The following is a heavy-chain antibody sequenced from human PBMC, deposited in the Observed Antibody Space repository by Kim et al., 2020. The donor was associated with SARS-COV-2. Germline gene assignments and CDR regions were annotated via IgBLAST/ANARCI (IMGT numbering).Heavy chain of an antibody. V-gene: IGHV3-74*01. CDR2: INSDGSST. CDR1: GFTFSSYW. D-gene: IGHD5-12*01. Sequence: GGSLRLSCAASGFTFSSYWMHWVRQAPGKGLVWVSRINSDGSSTSYADSVKGRFTISRDNAKNTLYLQMNSLRAEDTAVYYCARDKRYVRVATIGYGMDVWGQGTTVTVSS. J-gene: IGHJ6*02. CDR3: ARDKRYVRVATIGYGMDV.